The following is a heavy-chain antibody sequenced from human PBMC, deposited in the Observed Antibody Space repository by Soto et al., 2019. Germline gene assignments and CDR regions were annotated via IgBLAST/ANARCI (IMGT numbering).Heavy chain of an antibody. V-gene: IGHV1-2*04. Sequence: ASVKVSCKASGYTFTGYYMHWVRQAPGQGLEWMGWINPNSGGTNYAQKFQGWVTMTRDTSISTAYMELSRLRSDDTAVYYCARGRPVEFGELIPSSYYYYGMDVWGQGTTVTVSS. J-gene: IGHJ6*02. CDR2: INPNSGGT. CDR1: GYTFTGYY. D-gene: IGHD3-10*01. CDR3: ARGRPVEFGELIPSSYYYYGMDV.